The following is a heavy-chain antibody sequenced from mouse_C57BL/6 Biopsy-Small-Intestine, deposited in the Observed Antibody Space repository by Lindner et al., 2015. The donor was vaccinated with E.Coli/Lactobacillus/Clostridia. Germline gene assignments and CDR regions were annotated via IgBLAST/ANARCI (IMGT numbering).Heavy chain of an antibody. Sequence: VQLQESGADLVRPGASVTLSCKASGYTFTDYEMHWVKQTLVHGLEWIGSTDPETGGTAYNQKFKDKAILTADKSSSTAYMELRSLTSEDSAVYYCTTERDLGVYYGHWGQGTTLTVSS. J-gene: IGHJ2*01. CDR1: GYTFTDYE. CDR3: TTERDLGVYYGH. CDR2: TDPETGGT. V-gene: IGHV1-15*01.